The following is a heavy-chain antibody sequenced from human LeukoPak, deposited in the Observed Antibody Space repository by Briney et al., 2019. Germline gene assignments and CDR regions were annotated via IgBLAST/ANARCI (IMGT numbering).Heavy chain of an antibody. CDR1: GYTFIRYY. CDR2: INPSGGST. V-gene: IGHV1-46*01. J-gene: IGHJ6*03. Sequence: GASVKVSCKESGYTFIRYYMYWVRQAPGQGLEWMGIINPSGGSTSYAQKFQGRLTMTRDTSTSTVYMELSSLRSEDTAVYYCASSYNWNYYYYYMDVWGKGTTVTVSS. D-gene: IGHD1-20*01. CDR3: ASSYNWNYYYYYMDV.